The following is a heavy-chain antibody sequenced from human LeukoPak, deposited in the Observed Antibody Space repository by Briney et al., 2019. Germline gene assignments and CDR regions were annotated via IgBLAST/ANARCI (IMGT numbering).Heavy chain of an antibody. V-gene: IGHV3-7*01. CDR2: IKQDGSER. J-gene: IGHJ4*02. CDR1: GFSMSGYW. D-gene: IGHD5-12*01. CDR3: ARVFGTYDSIDC. Sequence: GGSLRLSCAASGFSMSGYWMSWVRQAPGKGLEWVANIKQDGSERHYADSVKGRFTISRDNAQNSLYLQMNSLRAEETAVYYCARVFGTYDSIDCWGQGTLVTVS.